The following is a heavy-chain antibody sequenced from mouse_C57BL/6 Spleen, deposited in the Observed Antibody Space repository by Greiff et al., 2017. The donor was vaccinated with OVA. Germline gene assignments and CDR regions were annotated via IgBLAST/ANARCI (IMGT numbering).Heavy chain of an antibody. J-gene: IGHJ2*01. Sequence: QVQLKQPGAELVRPGSSVKLSCKASGYTFTSYWMHWVKQRPGQGLEWIGRIHPSDSDTNYNQKFKGKATLTVDKSSSTAYMQLSSLTSEDSAVYYCATTFYIYYGNYPSDYWGQGTTLTVSS. V-gene: IGHV1-74*01. CDR3: ATTFYIYYGNYPSDY. CDR2: IHPSDSDT. D-gene: IGHD2-1*01. CDR1: GYTFTSYW.